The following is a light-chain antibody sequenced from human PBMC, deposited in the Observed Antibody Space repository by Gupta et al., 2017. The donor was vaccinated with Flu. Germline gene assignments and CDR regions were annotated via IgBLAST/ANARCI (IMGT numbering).Light chain of an antibody. V-gene: IGLV2-18*02. J-gene: IGLJ3*02. Sequence: TGSDIGMYNRVSWYQQSPGAAPKLIISEVRRRPSGVPDRLFGSKSGNTASLTISGLQPEDEADYYCSSYTNYDTWVFGGGTKLTVL. CDR2: EVR. CDR3: SSYTNYDTWV. CDR1: GSDIGMYNR.